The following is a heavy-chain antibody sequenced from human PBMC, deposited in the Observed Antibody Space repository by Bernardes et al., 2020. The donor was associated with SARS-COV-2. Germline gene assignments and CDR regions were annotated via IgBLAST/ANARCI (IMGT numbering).Heavy chain of an antibody. D-gene: IGHD3-3*01. Sequence: GGSLRLSCAASGFTFSSYWMHWVRQAPGKGLVWVSRINSDGSSTSYADSVKGRFTISRDNAKNTLYLQINSLRAEDTAVYYCARDWEYYDFWSGYYTRRHDAFDIWGQGTMVTVSS. J-gene: IGHJ3*02. CDR1: GFTFSSYW. CDR3: ARDWEYYDFWSGYYTRRHDAFDI. V-gene: IGHV3-74*01. CDR2: INSDGSST.